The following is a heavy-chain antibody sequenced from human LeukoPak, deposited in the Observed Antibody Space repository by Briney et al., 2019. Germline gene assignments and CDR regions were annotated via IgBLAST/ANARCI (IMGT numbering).Heavy chain of an antibody. CDR2: IIPIFGTA. CDR1: GGTFSSYA. Sequence: SVKVSCKASGGTFSSYAISWVRQAPGQGLEWMGGIIPIFGTANYAQKFQGRVTITADESTSTAYMELSSLRSEDTAVYYCARDIVGGEGSGEEDYWGQGTLVTVSS. V-gene: IGHV1-69*13. D-gene: IGHD3-10*01. J-gene: IGHJ4*02. CDR3: ARDIVGGEGSGEEDY.